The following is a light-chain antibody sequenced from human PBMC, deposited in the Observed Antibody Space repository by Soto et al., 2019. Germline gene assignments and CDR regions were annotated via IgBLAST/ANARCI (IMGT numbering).Light chain of an antibody. J-gene: IGKJ1*01. Sequence: EIVLTQSPATLSVSPGERVTLSCRASQRVDINLAWYQQKPGQAPRLLIYGASTRATDMSGTFSGRGSGTEFTLTISNLRPEDFAVYYCQQYRHWPRTFGQGTKVEIK. CDR3: QQYRHWPRT. CDR2: GAS. V-gene: IGKV3-15*01. CDR1: QRVDIN.